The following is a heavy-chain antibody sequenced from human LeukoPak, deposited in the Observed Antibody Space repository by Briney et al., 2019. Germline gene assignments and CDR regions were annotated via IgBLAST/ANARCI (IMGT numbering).Heavy chain of an antibody. CDR2: TIPILGIA. CDR3: AREVVITSYYFDY. CDR1: GYTFTGYY. J-gene: IGHJ4*02. V-gene: IGHV1-69*04. D-gene: IGHD3-22*01. Sequence: ASVKVSCTASGYTFTGYYMHWVRQAPGQGLEWMGRTIPILGIANYAQKFQGRVTITADKSTSTAYMELSSLRSEDTAVYYCAREVVITSYYFDYWGQGTLVTVSS.